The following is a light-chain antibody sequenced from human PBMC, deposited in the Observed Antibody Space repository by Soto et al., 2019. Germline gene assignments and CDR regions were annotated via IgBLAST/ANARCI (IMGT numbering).Light chain of an antibody. CDR1: QSVSSY. V-gene: IGKV3-11*01. CDR3: QQRSNWPLLT. Sequence: EIVLTQSPATLSLSPGERATLSCRASQSVSSYLAWYQQKPGQAPRLLIYDASNSATGIPARFSGSGSGTDFTLISSSLEPEDFAVYYCQQRSNWPLLTFGGGTKVEIK. CDR2: DAS. J-gene: IGKJ4*01.